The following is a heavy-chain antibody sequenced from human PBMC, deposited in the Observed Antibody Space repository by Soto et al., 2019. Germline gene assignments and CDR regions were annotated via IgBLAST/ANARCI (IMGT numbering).Heavy chain of an antibody. V-gene: IGHV4-34*01. Sequence: QVQLQQWGAGLLKPSETLSLTCAVYGGSFSGYYWSWIRQPPGKGPEWIGEINHSGSTNYNPSLKSRVTISVDTSKNQFSLKLSSVTAADTAVYYCARGRSAGTRQLTFDYWGQGTLVTVSS. D-gene: IGHD1-1*01. J-gene: IGHJ4*02. CDR3: ARGRSAGTRQLTFDY. CDR1: GGSFSGYY. CDR2: INHSGST.